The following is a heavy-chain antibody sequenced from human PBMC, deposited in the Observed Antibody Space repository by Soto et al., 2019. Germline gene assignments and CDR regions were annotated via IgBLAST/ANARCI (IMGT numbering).Heavy chain of an antibody. CDR2: ISAYNGNT. CDR1: GYTFTSYG. CDR3: ARELGAYCSGGSCSDFDY. J-gene: IGHJ4*02. Sequence: VASVKVSCKASGYTFTSYGISWVRQAPGQGLEWMGWISAYNGNTNYAQKLQGRVTMTTDTSTSTAYMELRSLRSDDTAVYYCARELGAYCSGGSCSDFDYWGQGTLVTVSS. V-gene: IGHV1-18*01. D-gene: IGHD2-15*01.